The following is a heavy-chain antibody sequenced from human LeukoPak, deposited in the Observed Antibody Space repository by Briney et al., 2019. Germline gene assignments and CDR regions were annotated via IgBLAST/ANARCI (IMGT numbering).Heavy chain of an antibody. CDR2: ISKDGSNE. CDR1: EFTFSSYA. Sequence: PGRSLRLSCGASEFTFSSYAMHWVRQAPGKGLEWVAVISKDGSNEYYSDSVKGRFTISSDTSKNTLYLQMNSLRAEDTAVYYCARDLSPVVRASPMGYWGQGTLVTVSS. CDR3: ARDLSPVVRASPMGY. V-gene: IGHV3-30-3*01. D-gene: IGHD3-10*01. J-gene: IGHJ4*02.